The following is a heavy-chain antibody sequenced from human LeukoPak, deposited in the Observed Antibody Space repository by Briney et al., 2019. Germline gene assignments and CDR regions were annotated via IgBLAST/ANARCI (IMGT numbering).Heavy chain of an antibody. V-gene: IGHV1-8*03. J-gene: IGHJ4*02. CDR1: GYNFNNYN. Sequence: ASVKVSCKTYGYNFNNYNMHWVRQATGQGLEWMGWMNPNSGNTGYAQKFQGRVTITRNTSISTAYMELSSLRSEDTAVYYCARGLVAATHTSIDYGGQGTLVTVSS. D-gene: IGHD2-15*01. CDR3: ARGLVAATHTSIDY. CDR2: MNPNSGNT.